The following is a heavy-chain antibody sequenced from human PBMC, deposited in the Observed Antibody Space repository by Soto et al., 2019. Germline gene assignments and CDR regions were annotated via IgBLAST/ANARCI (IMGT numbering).Heavy chain of an antibody. D-gene: IGHD4-17*01. J-gene: IGHJ1*01. CDR2: ISAYNGNT. Sequence: GASVKVSCKASGYTFTSYGISWVRQAPGQGLEWMGWISAYNGNTNYAQKLQGRVTMTTDTSTSTAYMELRSLRSDDTAVYYCARGFSFGTVTTDEYFQHWGQGTLVTVSS. CDR3: ARGFSFGTVTTDEYFQH. V-gene: IGHV1-18*01. CDR1: GYTFTSYG.